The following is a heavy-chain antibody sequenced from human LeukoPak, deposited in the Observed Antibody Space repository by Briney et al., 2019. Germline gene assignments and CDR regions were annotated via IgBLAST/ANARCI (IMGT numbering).Heavy chain of an antibody. CDR3: ARTYCGGDCRGYYYHYYMDV. Sequence: PSETLSLTCAVYGGSFSGYYWSWIRQPPGKGLEWIGEINHSGSTNYNPSLKSRVTISVDRSKNQFSLKLRSVTAADTAVYYCARTYCGGDCRGYYYHYYMDVWGKGTTVTISS. CDR1: GGSFSGYY. CDR2: INHSGST. D-gene: IGHD2-21*02. V-gene: IGHV4-34*01. J-gene: IGHJ6*03.